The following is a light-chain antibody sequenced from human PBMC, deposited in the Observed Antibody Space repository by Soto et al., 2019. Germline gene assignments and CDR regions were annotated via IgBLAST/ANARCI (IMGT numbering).Light chain of an antibody. J-gene: IGKJ3*01. V-gene: IGKV3-11*01. Sequence: EIVLTQSPATLSLSPGDRATLSCRASQTIVNYLAWYQQKPGQAPRLLLYDASTRATGIPARFSGRGSGTDFTLTISSLEPEDFAVYYCQQYGRSPFTFGPGTKVDIK. CDR2: DAS. CDR3: QQYGRSPFT. CDR1: QTIVNY.